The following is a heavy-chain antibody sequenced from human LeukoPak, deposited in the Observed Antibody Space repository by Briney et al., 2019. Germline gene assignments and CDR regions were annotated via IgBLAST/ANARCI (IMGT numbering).Heavy chain of an antibody. CDR1: DGSFSGYH. CDR3: ARGAKNYGFWTDSPDQWYFDL. V-gene: IGHV4-34*01. CDR2: INHSGST. Sequence: PSETLSLTCAVYDGSFSGYHWSWIRQPPGKGLEWIGEINHSGSTNYNPSLRSRVTVSVDTSKNQFSLKLNSVTAADTAVYYCARGAKNYGFWTDSPDQWYFDLWGRGTLVTVSS. D-gene: IGHD3/OR15-3a*01. J-gene: IGHJ2*01.